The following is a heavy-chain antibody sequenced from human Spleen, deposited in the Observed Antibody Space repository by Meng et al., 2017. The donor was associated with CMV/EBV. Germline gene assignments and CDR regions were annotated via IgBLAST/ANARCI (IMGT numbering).Heavy chain of an antibody. Sequence: ASVKVSCKASGYIFTGYYMHWVRQAPGQGLEWMGWIDPKTGATNSAQKFKGRVTLTRDTSITSAYMELRRLRSDDTAVYYCARLDDYGDYGRDYWGQGSLVTVSS. V-gene: IGHV1-2*02. J-gene: IGHJ4*02. CDR2: IDPKTGAT. CDR3: ARLDDYGDYGRDY. D-gene: IGHD4-17*01. CDR1: GYIFTGYY.